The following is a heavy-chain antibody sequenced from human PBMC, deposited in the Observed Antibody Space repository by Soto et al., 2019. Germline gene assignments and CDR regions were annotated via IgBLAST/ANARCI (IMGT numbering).Heavy chain of an antibody. CDR2: ISPYNDNT. D-gene: IGHD5-12*01. CDR1: GYTFSNYA. CDR3: ARDRQKWLQSHIDY. J-gene: IGHJ4*02. Sequence: QVQLVQSGAEVKKPGASVQVSCKTSGYTFSNYAIHWVRQAPGQGPEWMGWISPYNDNTHFAEKFQGRVRMTTEASTNTAYMELRSLRSDDTAVYYCARDRQKWLQSHIDYWGQGTLVTVSS. V-gene: IGHV1-18*01.